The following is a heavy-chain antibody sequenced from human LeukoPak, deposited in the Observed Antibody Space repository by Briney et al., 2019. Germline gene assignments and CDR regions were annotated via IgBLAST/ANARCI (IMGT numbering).Heavy chain of an antibody. CDR3: ARDECSSTSCRPYNWFDP. CDR1: GYTFTSYG. D-gene: IGHD2-2*01. Sequence: GASVKVSCKASGYTFTSYGISWVRQAPGQGLEWMGGIIPIFGTANYAQKFQGRVTITADESTSTAYMELSSLRSEDTAVYYCARDECSSTSCRPYNWFDPWGQGTLVTVSS. CDR2: IIPIFGTA. V-gene: IGHV1-69*13. J-gene: IGHJ5*02.